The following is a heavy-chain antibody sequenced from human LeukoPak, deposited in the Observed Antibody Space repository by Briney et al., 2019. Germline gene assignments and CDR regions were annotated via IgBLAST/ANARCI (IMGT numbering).Heavy chain of an antibody. CDR2: ISAYNGDT. CDR3: ARGGYSYGQHAFDI. J-gene: IGHJ3*02. Sequence: ASVKVSCKASGYTLPTYVINWVRQAPGQGLEWMGWISAYNGDTNYAQKLQGRVAMTTDTSTYTAYMELRSLRSDDTAVYYCARGGYSYGQHAFDIWGQGTMVTVSS. V-gene: IGHV1-18*01. D-gene: IGHD5-18*01. CDR1: GYTLPTYV.